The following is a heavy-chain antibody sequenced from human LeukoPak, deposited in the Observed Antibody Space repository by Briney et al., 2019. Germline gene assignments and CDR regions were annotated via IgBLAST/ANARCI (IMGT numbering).Heavy chain of an antibody. Sequence: ASVKVSCKASGYTFTSYDINWVRQATGQGLEWMGWMNLNSGNTGYAQKLQGRVTMTTDTSTSTAYMELKSLRSDDTAVYYCARAHYSNYRQVFGTDSWGDGTLVTVSS. V-gene: IGHV1-8*01. J-gene: IGHJ5*01. CDR2: MNLNSGNT. CDR3: ARAHYSNYRQVFGTDS. CDR1: GYTFTSYD. D-gene: IGHD4-11*01.